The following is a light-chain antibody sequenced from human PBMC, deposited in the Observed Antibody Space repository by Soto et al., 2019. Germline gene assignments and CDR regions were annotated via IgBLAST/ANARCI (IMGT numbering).Light chain of an antibody. V-gene: IGKV3-20*01. J-gene: IGKJ1*01. Sequence: EIVLTQSPGTLSLSPGERATLSCRASQSIGRNYLAWYQQKPGQAPRLLIYAASSRATRTPDRVTGSGSGTGFTITISRLELEDFAVYYERQYGNFFRTFVQGTKVDI. CDR3: RQYGNFFRT. CDR2: AAS. CDR1: QSIGRNY.